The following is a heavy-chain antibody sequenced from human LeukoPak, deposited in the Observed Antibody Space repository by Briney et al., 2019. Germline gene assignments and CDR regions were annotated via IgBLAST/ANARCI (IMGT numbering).Heavy chain of an antibody. Sequence: ASVKVSCKASGYTFTSYDINWVRQATGQGLEWMGWMNPNSGNTGYAQKFQGRVTITRNTSISTAYMELSSLRSEDTAVYYCARDYDFWSGYPRRWFDPWGQGTLVTVSS. D-gene: IGHD3-3*01. J-gene: IGHJ5*02. CDR2: MNPNSGNT. V-gene: IGHV1-8*03. CDR3: ARDYDFWSGYPRRWFDP. CDR1: GYTFTSYD.